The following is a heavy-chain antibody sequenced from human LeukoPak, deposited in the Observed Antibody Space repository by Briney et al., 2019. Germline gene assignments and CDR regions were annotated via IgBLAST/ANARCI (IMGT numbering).Heavy chain of an antibody. D-gene: IGHD2-2*01. CDR1: GGSFSGYY. V-gene: IGHV4-34*01. CDR2: INHSGST. CDR3: ARVRPGVVVVPAAMGLYNWFDP. Sequence: SETLSLTCAVYGGSFSGYYWSWIRQPPRKGLEWIGEINHSGSTNYNPSLKSRVTISVDTSKNQFSLKLSSVTAADTAVYYCARVRPGVVVVPAAMGLYNWFDPWGQGTLVTVSS. J-gene: IGHJ5*02.